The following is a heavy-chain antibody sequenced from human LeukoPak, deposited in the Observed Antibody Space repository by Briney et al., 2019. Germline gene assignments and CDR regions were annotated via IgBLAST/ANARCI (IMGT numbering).Heavy chain of an antibody. D-gene: IGHD1-26*01. CDR2: INPNSGGT. J-gene: IGHJ4*02. CDR3: ARDRYSGSYYFDY. V-gene: IGHV1-2*02. Sequence: ASVKVSCKASGYTFTGYYIHWVRQAPGQGLEWMGWINPNSGGTSFAQKFQGRVTMIRDTSISTAYMELSRLRSDDTAVYYCARDRYSGSYYFDYWGQGTLVTVSS. CDR1: GYTFTGYY.